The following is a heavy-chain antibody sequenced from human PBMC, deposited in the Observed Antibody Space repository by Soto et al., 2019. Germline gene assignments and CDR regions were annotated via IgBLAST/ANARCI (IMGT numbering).Heavy chain of an antibody. Sequence: SLSLSCAASGFTFSIHWMHWVRQAPGKGLVWVSAIGTAGDTYYPGSVKGRFPISRENAKNSLYLQMNSLRAGDTAVYYCARRGVWDAFDIWGQGTMVTVS. CDR1: GFTFSIHW. J-gene: IGHJ3*02. V-gene: IGHV3-13*01. CDR3: ARRGVWDAFDI. D-gene: IGHD3-16*01. CDR2: IGTAGDT.